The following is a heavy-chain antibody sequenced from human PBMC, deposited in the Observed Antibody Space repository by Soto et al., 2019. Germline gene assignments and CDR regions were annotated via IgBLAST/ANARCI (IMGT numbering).Heavy chain of an antibody. V-gene: IGHV1-8*01. Sequence: QVQLVQSGAEVKKPGASVKVSCKASGYTFTSYDINWVRQATGQGLEWMGWMNPNSGNTGYAQKFQGRVTMTRNTSISTAYMELSSLRSDDTAVYYCARGGGYCSSTSCFKYGMDVWGQGTTVTVSS. CDR3: ARGGGYCSSTSCFKYGMDV. CDR1: GYTFTSYD. D-gene: IGHD2-2*01. CDR2: MNPNSGNT. J-gene: IGHJ6*02.